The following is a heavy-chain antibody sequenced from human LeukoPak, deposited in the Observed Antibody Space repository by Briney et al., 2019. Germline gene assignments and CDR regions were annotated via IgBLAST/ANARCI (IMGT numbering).Heavy chain of an antibody. CDR3: ARDGVILWFGEFYYYMDV. V-gene: IGHV3-20*04. CDR2: INRNGGST. Sequence: PGGSMRLACAASGFTFDDYGMSWVRQAPGKGLEWVSGINRNGGSTGYADSVKGRFTICRDNAKNSLYLQMNSLRAEDTALYYCARDGVILWFGEFYYYMDVWGKGTTVTVSS. J-gene: IGHJ6*03. D-gene: IGHD3-10*01. CDR1: GFTFDDYG.